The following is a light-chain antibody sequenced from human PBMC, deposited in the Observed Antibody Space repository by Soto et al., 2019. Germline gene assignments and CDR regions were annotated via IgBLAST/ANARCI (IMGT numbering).Light chain of an antibody. CDR1: SSDVGGYNY. Sequence: QSVLNQPASVSGSPGQSITISCTGTSSDVGGYNYVSWYQQHPGKAPKLMIYDVSNRPSGGSNRFSGSKSGNTASLTISGLQAEDEADYYCSSYTSSSTEVFGTGTKVTVL. CDR3: SSYTSSSTEV. J-gene: IGLJ1*01. V-gene: IGLV2-14*01. CDR2: DVS.